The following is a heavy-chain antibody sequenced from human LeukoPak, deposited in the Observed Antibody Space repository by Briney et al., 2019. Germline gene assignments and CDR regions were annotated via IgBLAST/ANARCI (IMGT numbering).Heavy chain of an antibody. CDR3: ARDLMVRRSLFDY. D-gene: IGHD3-10*01. CDR1: GFTFSDYY. V-gene: IGHV3-11*01. J-gene: IGHJ4*02. Sequence: GGSLRLSCAASGFTFSDYYMSWIRQAPGKGLEWVSYISSSGSTIYYADSVKRRSTISRDNAKNSLYLQMNSLRAEDTAVQYCARDLMVRRSLFDYWGQGTLVTVSS. CDR2: ISSSGSTI.